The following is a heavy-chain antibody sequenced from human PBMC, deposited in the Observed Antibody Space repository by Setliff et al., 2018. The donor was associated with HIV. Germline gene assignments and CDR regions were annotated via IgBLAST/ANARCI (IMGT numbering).Heavy chain of an antibody. CDR3: ARHDFWSGYHNWFDP. CDR2: INHSGST. J-gene: IGHJ5*02. Sequence: SETLSLTCAVYGESFSVYYWSWIRQPPGMGLEWIGEINHSGSTNYNPSLKSRVTISVDMSKNQFSLRLTSVTAADTAMYYCARHDFWSGYHNWFDPWGQGTLVTVSS. V-gene: IGHV4-34*01. D-gene: IGHD3-3*01. CDR1: GESFSVYY.